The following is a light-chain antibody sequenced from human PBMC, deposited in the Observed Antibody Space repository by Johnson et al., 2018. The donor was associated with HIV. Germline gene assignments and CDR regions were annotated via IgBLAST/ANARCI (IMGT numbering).Light chain of an antibody. J-gene: IGLJ1*01. CDR1: SSNIENNY. V-gene: IGLV1-51*01. CDR2: DNN. CDR3: GPWDSSLSAYV. Sequence: QPVLTQPPSVSAAPGQKVTISCSGSSSNIENNYVSWYQQLPGTAPKLLIYDNNKRPSGIPDQFSGSKSGTSATLGITGLQTGDEADYYCGPWDSSLSAYVFGTGTKVTVL.